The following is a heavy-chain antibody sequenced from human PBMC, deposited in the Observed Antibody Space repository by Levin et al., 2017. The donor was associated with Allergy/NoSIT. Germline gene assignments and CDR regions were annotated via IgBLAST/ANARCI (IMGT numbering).Heavy chain of an antibody. V-gene: IGHV3-30-3*01. CDR1: EFTFRSFT. J-gene: IGHJ4*02. CDR2: MSYDGSNK. CDR3: ARAPVAGTRDY. Sequence: LSLPCAAFEFTFRSFTMNWVRQAPGKGLEWVAVMSYDGSNKDYADSVKGRFTISRDNSKHTLYLQMNNLRLEDTAVYYCARAPVAGTRDYWGQGTLVTVSS. D-gene: IGHD5-12*01.